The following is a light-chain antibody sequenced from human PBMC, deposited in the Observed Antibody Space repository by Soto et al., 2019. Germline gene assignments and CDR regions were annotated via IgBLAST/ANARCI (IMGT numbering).Light chain of an antibody. CDR1: SSDVGGYNY. V-gene: IGLV2-14*01. J-gene: IGLJ2*01. CDR2: DVS. Sequence: QSVLTQPASVSGSPGQSITISCTGTSSDVGGYNYVSWYQQHPGKAPKLMIYDVSNRPSGVSVRFSGSKSGNTASLTISGLQAEDEADYYCSSYTSSSSNVVFGGGTKLTVL. CDR3: SSYTSSSSNVV.